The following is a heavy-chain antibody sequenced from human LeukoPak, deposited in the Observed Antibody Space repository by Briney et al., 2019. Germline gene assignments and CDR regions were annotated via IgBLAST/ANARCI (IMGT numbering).Heavy chain of an antibody. Sequence: QVQLQESGPVLVKPSQTLSLTCTVSGGSISSSSYYWVWIRQPPGRGLEWIGSIYYRRSTYYNPSLKSRVTISVDTSKNQFSLKLSSVTAADTAVYYCARLSPQLPLYWGQGTLVTVSS. CDR3: ARLSPQLPLY. CDR2: IYYRRST. CDR1: GGSISSSSYY. J-gene: IGHJ4*02. V-gene: IGHV4-39*01. D-gene: IGHD2-2*01.